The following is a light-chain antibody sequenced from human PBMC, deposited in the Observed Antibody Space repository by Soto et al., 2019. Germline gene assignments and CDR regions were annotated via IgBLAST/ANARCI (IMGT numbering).Light chain of an antibody. J-gene: IGKJ5*01. Sequence: EIVMTESPVTLSVSPGERATLSCGASQSVNSNYLVWYQQKPGQAPRLLIYGISKRATDIPDRFSGSGSGTEFTLTISSLQPEDFATYYCQQHGQWPITFGQGTRLEIK. V-gene: IGKV3D-15*01. CDR1: QSVNSN. CDR2: GIS. CDR3: QQHGQWPIT.